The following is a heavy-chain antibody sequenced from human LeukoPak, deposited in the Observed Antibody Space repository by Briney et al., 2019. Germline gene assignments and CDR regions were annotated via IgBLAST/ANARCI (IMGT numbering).Heavy chain of an antibody. Sequence: GGSLRLSCAASGFTFSNYWMHWVRQAPGKGLVWVSRINGDGSSTSYADSVRGRFTIFRDNAKNTLYLQMNSLTPEDTAVYYCEAVVSPLDYWGQGALVTVSS. CDR3: EAVVSPLDY. D-gene: IGHD2-15*01. J-gene: IGHJ4*02. V-gene: IGHV3-74*01. CDR1: GFTFSNYW. CDR2: INGDGSST.